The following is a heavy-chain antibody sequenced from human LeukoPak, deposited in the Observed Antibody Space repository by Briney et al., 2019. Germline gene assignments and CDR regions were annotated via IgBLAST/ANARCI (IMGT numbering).Heavy chain of an antibody. Sequence: GGSLRLSCAASGFTFSSYSMNWVRQAPGKGLEWVSSISSSSSYIYYADSVKGRFTISRDNAKNSLYLQMNSLRAEDTAVYYCARDPPIAVAEIKPDYWGQGTLVTVSS. CDR2: ISSSSSYI. CDR3: ARDPPIAVAEIKPDY. V-gene: IGHV3-21*01. D-gene: IGHD6-19*01. J-gene: IGHJ4*02. CDR1: GFTFSSYS.